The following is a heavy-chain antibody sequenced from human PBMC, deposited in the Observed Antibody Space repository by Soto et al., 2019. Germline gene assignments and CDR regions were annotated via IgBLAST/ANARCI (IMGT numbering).Heavy chain of an antibody. CDR2: ISAYNGNT. CDR3: ARERLIGSGSYYKLSNYYYMDV. Sequence: GASVKVSCKASGYTFTIYGISWVRQAPGQGLEWMGWISAYNGNTNYAQKLQGRVTMTTDTSTSTAYMELRSLRSDDTAVYYCARERLIGSGSYYKLSNYYYMDVWGKGTTVTVSS. D-gene: IGHD3-10*01. CDR1: GYTFTIYG. V-gene: IGHV1-18*01. J-gene: IGHJ6*03.